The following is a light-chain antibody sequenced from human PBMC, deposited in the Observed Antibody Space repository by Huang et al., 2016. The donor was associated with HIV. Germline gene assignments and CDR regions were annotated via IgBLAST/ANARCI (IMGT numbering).Light chain of an antibody. CDR2: GAS. CDR1: QSVTSN. J-gene: IGKJ3*01. CDR3: QRYDNWPKFT. V-gene: IGKV3-15*01. Sequence: EIVMTQSPATLSVSPGERATLSCRASQSVTSNLAWYQQKPGQAPRLLIYGASTRATGIPARFSGSGSVTEFTLTISSLQSEDFAVYYCQRYDNWPKFTFGPGTKVDIK.